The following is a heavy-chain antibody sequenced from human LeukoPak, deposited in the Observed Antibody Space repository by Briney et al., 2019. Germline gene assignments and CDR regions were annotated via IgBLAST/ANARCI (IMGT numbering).Heavy chain of an antibody. CDR2: IYYSGST. CDR3: ARGPWQWSNKWPGRADPYFDY. D-gene: IGHD6-19*01. Sequence: PSETLSLTCTVSGGSISSSSYYWGWIRQPPGKGLEWIGSIYYSGSTYYNPSLKSRVTISVDTSKNQSSLKLSSVTAADTAVYYCARGPWQWSNKWPGRADPYFDYWGQGTLVTVSS. CDR1: GGSISSSSYY. J-gene: IGHJ4*02. V-gene: IGHV4-39*01.